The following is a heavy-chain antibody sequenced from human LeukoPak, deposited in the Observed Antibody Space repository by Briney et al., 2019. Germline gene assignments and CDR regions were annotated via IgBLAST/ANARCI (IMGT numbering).Heavy chain of an antibody. CDR2: IYYSGST. J-gene: IGHJ6*02. D-gene: IGHD6-19*01. V-gene: IGHV4-59*08. CDR1: GGSISSYY. CDR3: ARHIAVAGSPNYYGMDV. Sequence: SETLSLTCTVPGGSISSYYWSWIRQPPGKGLEWIGYIYYSGSTNYNPSLKSRVTISVDTSKNQFSLKLSSVTAADTAVYYCARHIAVAGSPNYYGMDVWGQGTTVTVSS.